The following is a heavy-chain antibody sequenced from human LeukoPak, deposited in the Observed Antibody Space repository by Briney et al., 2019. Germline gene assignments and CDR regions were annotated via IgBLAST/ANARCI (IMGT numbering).Heavy chain of an antibody. V-gene: IGHV3-49*05. D-gene: IGHD6-6*01. CDR2: IRSKAYSVTT. J-gene: IGHJ4*02. CDR3: TRGRRIGAPPGSFDY. CDR1: GFAFGEYA. Sequence: KTGGSLRLSCTASGFAFGEYAVTWFRQAPGKGLEWVGFIRSKAYSVTTQYAASVKGRFIISRDDSKGIAYLQMNSLKSEDTAVYYCTRGRRIGAPPGSFDYWGQGTQVTVSS.